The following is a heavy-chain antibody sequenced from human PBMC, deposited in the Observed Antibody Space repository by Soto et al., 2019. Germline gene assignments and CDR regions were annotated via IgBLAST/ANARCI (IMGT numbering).Heavy chain of an antibody. J-gene: IGHJ6*03. CDR3: ARGVTIFGVGLLYYYYYMDV. Sequence: ASVKVSCKASGYTFTSYAMHSVCLAPGQRLEWMGWINAGNGNTKYSQKFQGRVTITRDTSASTAYMELSSLRSEDTAVYYCARGVTIFGVGLLYYYYYMDVWGKGTTVTVSS. V-gene: IGHV1-3*01. CDR1: GYTFTSYA. CDR2: INAGNGNT. D-gene: IGHD3-3*01.